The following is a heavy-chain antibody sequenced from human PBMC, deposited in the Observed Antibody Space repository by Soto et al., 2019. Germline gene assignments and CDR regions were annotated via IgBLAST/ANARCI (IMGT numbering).Heavy chain of an antibody. J-gene: IGHJ4*02. CDR1: GFTFSSYS. CDR3: ASGRREYQLLGRAAGWLQWFY. V-gene: IGHV3-48*01. CDR2: ISSSSSTI. Sequence: EVQLVESGGGLVQPGGSLRLSCAASGFTFSSYSMNWVRQAPGKGLEWVSYISSSSSTIYYADSVKGRFTISRDNAKNSLYLQMNSLRAEDTAVYYCASGRREYQLLGRAAGWLQWFYWGQGTLVTVSS. D-gene: IGHD2-2*01.